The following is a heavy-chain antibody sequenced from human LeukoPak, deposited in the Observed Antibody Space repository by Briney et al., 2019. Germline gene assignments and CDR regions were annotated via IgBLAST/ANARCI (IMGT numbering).Heavy chain of an antibody. D-gene: IGHD5-18*01. CDR3: VSPRGFSYGYFDY. CDR2: IYYSKNT. Sequence: SETLSLTCTVSGGSISSSSAYWGWIRQPPGKGLEWIGSIYYSKNTYYNPSLKSRVTISADTSKNQFSLTLGSVGATDTAVYYCVSPRGFSYGYFDYWGQGTLVTVSS. V-gene: IGHV4-39*01. CDR1: GGSISSSSAY. J-gene: IGHJ4*02.